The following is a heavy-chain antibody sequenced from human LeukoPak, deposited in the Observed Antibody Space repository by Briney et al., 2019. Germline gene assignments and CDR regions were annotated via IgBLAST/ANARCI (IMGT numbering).Heavy chain of an antibody. D-gene: IGHD3-10*01. CDR1: GFTFSSST. Sequence: GGSLRLSCVASGFTFSSSTMNWVRQAPGKGLEWVSSISSSSSYIYYADSVKGRFTISRDNAKNSLYLQMNSLRAEDTAVYYCARDGSGYYGSGSYRYWGQGTLVTVSS. J-gene: IGHJ4*02. V-gene: IGHV3-21*04. CDR2: ISSSSSYI. CDR3: ARDGSGYYGSGSYRY.